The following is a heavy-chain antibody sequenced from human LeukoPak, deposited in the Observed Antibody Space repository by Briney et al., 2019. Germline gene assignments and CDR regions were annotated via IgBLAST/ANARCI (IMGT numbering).Heavy chain of an antibody. CDR2: MDQDGSDK. CDR3: ARGFGRGAVYY. D-gene: IGHD1-26*01. CDR1: GFTFSSSW. Sequence: GGSLRLSCAASGFTFSSSWMIWVRQAPGKGLEWVANMDQDGSDKTYVDSVKSRFTISRDNARNSLYLQMNSLRAEDTAMYFCARGFGRGAVYYWGQGTLVTVSS. V-gene: IGHV3-7*01. J-gene: IGHJ4*02.